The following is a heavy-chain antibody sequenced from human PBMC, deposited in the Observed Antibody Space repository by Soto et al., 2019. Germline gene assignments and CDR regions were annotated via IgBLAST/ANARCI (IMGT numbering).Heavy chain of an antibody. Sequence: SVKVSCKASGGTFSSYTISWVRQAPGQGLEWMGRIIPILGIANYAQKFQGRVTITADKSTSTAYMELSSLRSEDTAVYYCARGRRDGGNREYFQHWGQGTLVTVSS. V-gene: IGHV1-69*02. CDR3: ARGRRDGGNREYFQH. J-gene: IGHJ1*01. CDR1: GGTFSSYT. D-gene: IGHD2-15*01. CDR2: IIPILGIA.